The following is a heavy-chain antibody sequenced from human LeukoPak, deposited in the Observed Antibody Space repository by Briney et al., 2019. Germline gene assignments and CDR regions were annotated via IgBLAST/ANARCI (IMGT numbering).Heavy chain of an antibody. CDR2: ISWNSGSI. CDR1: GFTYDDYA. V-gene: IGHV3-9*01. D-gene: IGHD6-19*01. Sequence: GGSLRLSCAASGFTYDDYARHWVRQAPGKGLEWVSGISWNSGSIGYADSVKGRFTISRDNAKNSLYLQMNSLRAEDTALYYCAKGSQSIAVAGTYYYYYGMDVWGQGTTVTVSS. CDR3: AKGSQSIAVAGTYYYYYGMDV. J-gene: IGHJ6*02.